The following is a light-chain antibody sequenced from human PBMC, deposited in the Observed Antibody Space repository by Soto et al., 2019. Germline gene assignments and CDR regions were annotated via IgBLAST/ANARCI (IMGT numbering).Light chain of an antibody. J-gene: IGKJ3*01. V-gene: IGKV1-27*01. CDR3: QNYSSVPV. Sequence: DIQMTQSPTSLSASVGDRVTITCRASQDIRNVVAWYQQKPGKAPKLLVYASSTLKSGVPSRFSGSGSGTDYTLTITNLQPYDVATYSCQNYSSVPVFGPGTKVEIK. CDR2: ASS. CDR1: QDIRNV.